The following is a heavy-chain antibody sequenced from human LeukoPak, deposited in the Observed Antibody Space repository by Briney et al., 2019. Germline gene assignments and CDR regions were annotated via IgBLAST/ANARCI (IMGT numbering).Heavy chain of an antibody. Sequence: GGSLRLSCAASGFTFSDYYMSWIRQAPGKGLEWVSYISSSGSTIYYADSVKGRFTISRDNAKNSLYLQMNSLRAEDTAVYYCARGASDIVVVPAAIDYWGQGTLVTVSS. CDR2: ISSSGSTI. J-gene: IGHJ4*02. D-gene: IGHD2-2*01. CDR1: GFTFSDYY. CDR3: ARGASDIVVVPAAIDY. V-gene: IGHV3-11*04.